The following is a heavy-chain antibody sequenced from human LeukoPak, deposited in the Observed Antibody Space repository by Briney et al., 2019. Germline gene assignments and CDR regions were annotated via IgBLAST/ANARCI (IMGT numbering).Heavy chain of an antibody. CDR1: GFPFTSYS. CDR2: ISSSSSTI. CDR3: ARDGYTKPTFDY. J-gene: IGHJ4*02. D-gene: IGHD5-18*01. Sequence: GRPLRLSCAASGFPFTSYSTNGVGQAPGKGLGWVSYISSSSSTIHYADSVERRFTNYRDNAENSLYLQMNSLRAEDTAVYYCARDGYTKPTFDYWGQGTVVTVFS. V-gene: IGHV3-48*01.